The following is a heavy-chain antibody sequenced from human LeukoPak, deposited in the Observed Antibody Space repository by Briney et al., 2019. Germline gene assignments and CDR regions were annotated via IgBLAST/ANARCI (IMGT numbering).Heavy chain of an antibody. CDR1: GYTFTNYG. Sequence: ASVKVSCKASGYTFTNYGISWVRQAPGQGLEWMGGISAYNGNTNYAQRLQGRVTMTTDTSTSTAYMELRSLRSDDTAVYYCARDYYDSSGYPPLNFQHWGQGTLVTVSS. CDR3: ARDYYDSSGYPPLNFQH. CDR2: ISAYNGNT. D-gene: IGHD3-22*01. V-gene: IGHV1-18*01. J-gene: IGHJ1*01.